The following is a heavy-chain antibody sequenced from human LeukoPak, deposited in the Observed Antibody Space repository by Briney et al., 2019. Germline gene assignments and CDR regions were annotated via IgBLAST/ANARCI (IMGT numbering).Heavy chain of an antibody. CDR1: GFIVSSNY. CDR3: ASGSVSYGHLDY. V-gene: IGHV3-21*01. CDR2: ISSSSSYI. Sequence: KAGGSLRLSCAVSGFIVSSNYMTWVRQAPGKGLEWVSSISSSSSYIYYADSVKGRFTISRDNAKNSLYLQMNSLRVEDTAVYYCASGSVSYGHLDYWGQGTLVTVSS. D-gene: IGHD1-26*01. J-gene: IGHJ4*02.